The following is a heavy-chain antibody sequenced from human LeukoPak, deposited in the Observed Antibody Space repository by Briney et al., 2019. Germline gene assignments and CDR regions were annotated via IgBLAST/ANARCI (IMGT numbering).Heavy chain of an antibody. Sequence: GGSLRRSCAASGFTFSSYTMNWVRQAPGKGLEWVSSISSSGYYIYYADSVKGGFTISRDNAKNSLYLQMNSLRAEDTAVYYCARDRASDYCGEGTLVTVSS. V-gene: IGHV3-21*01. CDR2: ISSSGYYI. CDR3: ARDRASDY. J-gene: IGHJ4*02. CDR1: GFTFSSYT.